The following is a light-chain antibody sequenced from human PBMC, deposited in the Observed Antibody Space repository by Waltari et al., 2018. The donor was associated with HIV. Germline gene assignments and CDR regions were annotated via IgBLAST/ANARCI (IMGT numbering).Light chain of an antibody. Sequence: QSALTQPASVSGSPGQSITISCTGTNSDIGKYNLVSWYQQHPGKVSKVLIFEVTTRPSGISQRFSGSKSDNTASLTISGLQAEDEADYYCSSYATGNTYVFGTGTSVTVL. J-gene: IGLJ1*01. CDR1: NSDIGKYNL. CDR3: SSYATGNTYV. V-gene: IGLV2-23*02. CDR2: EVT.